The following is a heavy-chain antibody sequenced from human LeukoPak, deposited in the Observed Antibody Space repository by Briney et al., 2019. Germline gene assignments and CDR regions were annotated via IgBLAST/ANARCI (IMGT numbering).Heavy chain of an antibody. Sequence: SETLSLTCAVYGGSFSGYYWSWIRQPPGKGLEWIGEINHSGSTNYNLSLKSRVTISVDTSKNQFSLKLSSVTAADTAVYYCARGVDTAMVNSMTFLKYYYYMDVWGKGTTVTVSS. CDR3: ARGVDTAMVNSMTFLKYYYYMDV. V-gene: IGHV4-34*01. J-gene: IGHJ6*03. D-gene: IGHD5-18*01. CDR1: GGSFSGYY. CDR2: INHSGST.